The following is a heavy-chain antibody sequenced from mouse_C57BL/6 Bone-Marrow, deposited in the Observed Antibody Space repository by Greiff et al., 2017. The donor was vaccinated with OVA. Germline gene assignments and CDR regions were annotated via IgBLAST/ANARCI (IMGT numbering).Heavy chain of an antibody. Sequence: EVHLVESGGDLVKPGGSLKLSCAASGFTFSSYGMSWVRQTPDKRLEWVATISSGGSYTYYPDSVKGRFTISRDNAKNTLYLQMSSLKSEDTAMYYCARLPFSNYRFAYWGQGTLVTVSA. V-gene: IGHV5-6*01. CDR2: ISSGGSYT. D-gene: IGHD2-5*01. J-gene: IGHJ3*01. CDR1: GFTFSSYG. CDR3: ARLPFSNYRFAY.